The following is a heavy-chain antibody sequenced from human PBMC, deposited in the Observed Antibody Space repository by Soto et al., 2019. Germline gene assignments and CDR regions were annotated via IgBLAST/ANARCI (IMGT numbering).Heavy chain of an antibody. V-gene: IGHV1-69*13. CDR2: IIPIFGTA. CDR3: ARVTAIMNAFDI. CDR1: GGTFSSYA. J-gene: IGHJ3*02. Sequence: SVKVSCKASGGTFSSYAISWVRQAPGQGLEWMGGIIPIFGTANYAQKFQGRVTITADESTSTAYMELSSLRSEDTAVYYCARVTAIMNAFDIWGQGAMVTVSS. D-gene: IGHD2-21*02.